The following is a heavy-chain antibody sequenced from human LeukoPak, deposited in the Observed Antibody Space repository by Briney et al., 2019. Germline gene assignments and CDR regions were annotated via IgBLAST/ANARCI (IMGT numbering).Heavy chain of an antibody. CDR2: IWYDGSNK. CDR3: ARDRYYGSGMAIDP. D-gene: IGHD3-10*01. J-gene: IGHJ5*02. CDR1: GFTFSSYG. Sequence: PGRSLRLSCAASGFTFSSYGMHWVRQAPGKGLEWVAVIWYDGSNKYYADSVKGRFTISRDNSKNTLYLQMNSLRAEDMAVYYCARDRYYGSGMAIDPWGQGTLVTVSS. V-gene: IGHV3-33*01.